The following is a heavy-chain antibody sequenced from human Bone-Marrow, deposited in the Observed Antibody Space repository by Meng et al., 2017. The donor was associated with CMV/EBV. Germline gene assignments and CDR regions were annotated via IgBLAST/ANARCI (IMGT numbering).Heavy chain of an antibody. CDR1: GGSISSSSYY. D-gene: IGHD3-22*01. Sequence: SETLSLTCTVSGGSISSSSYYWGWIRQPPGKGLEWIGYIYYSGSTNYNPSLKSRVTISVDTSKNQFSLKLSSVTAADTAVYYCARVTYYYDSSGYGRALYYFDYWGQGTLVTVSS. V-gene: IGHV4-61*05. J-gene: IGHJ4*02. CDR3: ARVTYYYDSSGYGRALYYFDY. CDR2: IYYSGST.